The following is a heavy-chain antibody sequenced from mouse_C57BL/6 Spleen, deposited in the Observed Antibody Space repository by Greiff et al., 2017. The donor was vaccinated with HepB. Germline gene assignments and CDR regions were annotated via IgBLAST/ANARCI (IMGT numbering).Heavy chain of an antibody. D-gene: IGHD1-1*01. CDR3: ASASDYYGSSGYAMDY. CDR2: ISYDGSN. CDR1: GYSITSGYY. Sequence: EVKLQESGPGLVKPSQSLSLTCSVTGYSITSGYYWNWIRQFPGNKLEWMGYISYDGSNNYNPSLKNRISITRDTSKNQFFLKLNSVTTEDTATYYCASASDYYGSSGYAMDYWGQGTSVTVSS. V-gene: IGHV3-6*01. J-gene: IGHJ4*01.